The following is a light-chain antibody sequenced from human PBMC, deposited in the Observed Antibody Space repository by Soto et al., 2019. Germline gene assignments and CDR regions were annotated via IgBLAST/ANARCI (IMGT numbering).Light chain of an antibody. J-gene: IGLJ1*01. CDR1: SSNIGTFY. Sequence: QSVLTQPTSAASTPGQRVTLSCSGSSSNIGTFYVYWYQHLPGTAPRLLIYLDTQRPSGVPDRFSGSKSGTSASLAISGLRSEDEGNYYCAAWDDSLNAYVFGTGTKLTVL. V-gene: IGLV1-47*02. CDR2: LDT. CDR3: AAWDDSLNAYV.